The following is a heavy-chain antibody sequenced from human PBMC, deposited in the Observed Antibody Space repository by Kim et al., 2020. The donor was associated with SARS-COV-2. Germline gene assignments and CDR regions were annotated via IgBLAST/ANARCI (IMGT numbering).Heavy chain of an antibody. CDR3: ARGGSYYDYVWGSYRYGWFDP. CDR1: GYTFTSYY. V-gene: IGHV1-46*01. J-gene: IGHJ5*02. Sequence: ASVKVSCKASGYTFTSYYMHWVRQAPGQGLEWMGIINPSGGSTSYAQKFQGRVTMTRDTSTSTVYMELSSLRSEDTAVYYCARGGSYYDYVWGSYRYGWFDPWGQGTLVTVSS. CDR2: INPSGGST. D-gene: IGHD3-16*02.